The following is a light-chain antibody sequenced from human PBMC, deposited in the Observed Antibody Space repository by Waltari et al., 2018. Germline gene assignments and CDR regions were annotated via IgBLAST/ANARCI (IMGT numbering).Light chain of an antibody. V-gene: IGLV2-14*03. CDR3: SSYSRTSTLVV. Sequence: QSALTQPASVSGSPGQSITFSCTGDSSDVGGYNYVSWYQQQPGKAPRLMIYDVSIRPSGVWNRFSGSKSGNTASLTISGLQAEDEADYYCSSYSRTSTLVVFGGGTKLAVL. CDR2: DVS. J-gene: IGLJ2*01. CDR1: SSDVGGYNY.